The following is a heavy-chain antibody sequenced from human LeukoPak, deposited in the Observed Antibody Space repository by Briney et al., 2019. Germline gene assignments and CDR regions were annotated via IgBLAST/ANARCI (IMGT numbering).Heavy chain of an antibody. Sequence: PGGSLRLSCAASGFTFSSYAMHWVRQAPGKGLEWVAVISYDGSNKYYADSVKGRFTISRDNSKNTLHLQMNSLRAEDTAVYYCANGLGYCSSTSCYKEDYWGQGTLVTVSS. J-gene: IGHJ4*02. D-gene: IGHD2-2*02. CDR1: GFTFSSYA. V-gene: IGHV3-30-3*01. CDR2: ISYDGSNK. CDR3: ANGLGYCSSTSCYKEDY.